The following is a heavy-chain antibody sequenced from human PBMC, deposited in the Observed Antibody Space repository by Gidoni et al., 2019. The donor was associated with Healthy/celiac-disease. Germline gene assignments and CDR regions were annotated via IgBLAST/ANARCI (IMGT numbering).Heavy chain of an antibody. CDR1: GFTFSSYD. J-gene: IGHJ3*02. D-gene: IGHD3-3*01. CDR2: IGTAGDT. CDR3: ARGRLRFLEWLPFDAFDI. V-gene: IGHV3-13*01. Sequence: EVQLVESGGGLVQPGGSLRLSCAASGFTFSSYDMHWVRQATGKGLEWVSAIGTAGDTYYPGSVKGRFTISRENAKNSLYLQMNSLRAGDTAVYYCARGRLRFLEWLPFDAFDIWGQGTMVTVSS.